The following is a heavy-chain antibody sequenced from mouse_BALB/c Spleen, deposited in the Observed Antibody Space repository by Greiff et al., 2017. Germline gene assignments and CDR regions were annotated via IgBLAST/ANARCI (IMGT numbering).Heavy chain of an antibody. D-gene: IGHD2-4*01. CDR3: ARWMITSRWTFPYYAMDY. CDR1: GYTFTSYV. V-gene: IGHV1-14*01. CDR2: INPYNDGT. J-gene: IGHJ4*01. Sequence: EVQLQQSGPELVKPGASVKMSCKASGYTFTSYVMHWVKQKPGPGLEWIGYINPYNDGTKYNEKFKGKATLTSAKSSSTAYMELSSLTSEDSAVYYCARWMITSRWTFPYYAMDYWGQGTSVTVSS.